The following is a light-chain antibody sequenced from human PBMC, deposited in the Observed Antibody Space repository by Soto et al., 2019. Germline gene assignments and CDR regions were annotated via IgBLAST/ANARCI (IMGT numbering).Light chain of an antibody. J-gene: IGLJ2*01. Sequence: QSVLTQPASVSGSPGQSITISCTGTSSDVGGYNYVSWYQQHPGKAPKLMIYEVTNRPSGVSNRFSGSKSGNTASLTISGLQAEDEADYYCTSYRSSSTPVLFGGGTKLTVL. CDR1: SSDVGGYNY. V-gene: IGLV2-14*01. CDR3: TSYRSSSTPVL. CDR2: EVT.